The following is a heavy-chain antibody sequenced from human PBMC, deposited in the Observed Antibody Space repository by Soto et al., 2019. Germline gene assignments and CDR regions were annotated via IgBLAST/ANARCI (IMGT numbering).Heavy chain of an antibody. D-gene: IGHD2-2*01. CDR2: IKSKTDGGTT. V-gene: IGHV3-15*01. CDR3: TTDCSSTSCSDYYYYGVDV. CDR1: GSTFSNAW. Sequence: VGSLRLSCAASGSTFSNAWMSWVRQAPGKGLEWVGRIKSKTDGGTTDYAAPVKGRFTISRDDSKNTLYLQMNSLKTEDTAVYYCTTDCSSTSCSDYYYYGVDVWGQGTTVTVSS. J-gene: IGHJ6*02.